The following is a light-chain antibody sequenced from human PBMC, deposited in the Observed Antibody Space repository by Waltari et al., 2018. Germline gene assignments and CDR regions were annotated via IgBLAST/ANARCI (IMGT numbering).Light chain of an antibody. CDR1: SSDVGAYNY. J-gene: IGLJ1*01. CDR2: EVS. Sequence: QSALTQLPSASGSPGPSVTISCTGTSSDVGAYNYVSWYQQHPGKAPKLMVYEVSNRPSGVPDRFSGSKSGNTASLTVSGLQAEDEADYFCSSYAGSKYVFGTGTKLTVL. V-gene: IGLV2-8*01. CDR3: SSYAGSKYV.